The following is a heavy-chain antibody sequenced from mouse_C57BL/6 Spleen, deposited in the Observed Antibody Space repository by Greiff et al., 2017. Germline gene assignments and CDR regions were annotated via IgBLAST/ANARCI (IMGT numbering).Heavy chain of an antibody. CDR3: ARRAITTVVAPYYFDY. V-gene: IGHV1-81*01. J-gene: IGHJ2*01. CDR1: GYTFTSYG. CDR2: IYPRSGNT. D-gene: IGHD1-1*01. Sequence: QVQLKESGAELARPGASVKLSCKASGYTFTSYGISWVKQRTGQGLEWIGEIYPRSGNTYYNEKFKGKATLTADKSSSTAYMELRSLTSEDSAVYFCARRAITTVVAPYYFDYWGKGTTLTVSS.